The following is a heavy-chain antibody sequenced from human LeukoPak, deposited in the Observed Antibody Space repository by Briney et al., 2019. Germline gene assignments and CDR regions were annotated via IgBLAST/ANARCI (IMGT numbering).Heavy chain of an antibody. Sequence: PSGSLRLSCAASGFTFSDYYMSWLRQAPGKGLEWISYIGDSGTYTNYADSVRGRFTISRDNAKNSLYLQMNSLRAEDTAFYYCARDRGNTIVRGPGRPVWGRGTLVTVSS. CDR2: IGDSGTYT. J-gene: IGHJ4*02. D-gene: IGHD3-10*01. CDR3: ARDRGNTIVRGPGRPV. CDR1: GFTFSDYY. V-gene: IGHV3-11*06.